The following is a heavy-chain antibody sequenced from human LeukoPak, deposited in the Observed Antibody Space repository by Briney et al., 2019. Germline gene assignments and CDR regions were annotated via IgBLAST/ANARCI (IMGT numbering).Heavy chain of an antibody. Sequence: SETLSLTCTVSGGSISSGDYYWSWIRQPPGKGLEWIGYIYYSGSTNYNPSLKSRVTISVDTSKNQFSLKLSSVTAADTAVYYCARVDIVANYGMDVWGQGTTVTVSS. CDR2: IYYSGST. D-gene: IGHD5-12*01. CDR3: ARVDIVANYGMDV. V-gene: IGHV4-61*08. CDR1: GGSISSGDYY. J-gene: IGHJ6*02.